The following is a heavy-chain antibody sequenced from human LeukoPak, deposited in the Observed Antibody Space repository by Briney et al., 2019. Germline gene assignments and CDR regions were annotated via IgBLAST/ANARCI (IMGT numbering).Heavy chain of an antibody. J-gene: IGHJ4*02. Sequence: GGSLRLSCAASGFTFSSYAMSWVRQAPGKGLEWVSAISGSGGSTYYADSVKGRFTISRDNSKNTLYLQMNSLRAEDTAVYYCAKRGYYDSSGYLKFDYWGQGTLVTVSS. V-gene: IGHV3-23*01. D-gene: IGHD3-22*01. CDR2: ISGSGGST. CDR1: GFTFSSYA. CDR3: AKRGYYDSSGYLKFDY.